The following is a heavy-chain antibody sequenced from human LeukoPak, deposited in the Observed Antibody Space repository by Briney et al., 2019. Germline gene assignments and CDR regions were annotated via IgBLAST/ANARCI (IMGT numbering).Heavy chain of an antibody. J-gene: IGHJ4*02. CDR1: GFTFDDYA. D-gene: IGHD6-19*01. CDR2: ISWNSDTI. Sequence: GRSLRLSCAASGFTFDDYAMHWVRQAPGKGLEWVSSISWNSDTIGYADSVKGRFTISRDSAKSSLYLQMNSLRAEDTALYYCAKDMMNVAGTRGADYWGQGTLVTVSS. V-gene: IGHV3-9*01. CDR3: AKDMMNVAGTRGADY.